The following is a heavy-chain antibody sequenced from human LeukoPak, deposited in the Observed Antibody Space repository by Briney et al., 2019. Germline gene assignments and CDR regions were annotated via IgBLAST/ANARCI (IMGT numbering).Heavy chain of an antibody. CDR2: INHSGST. V-gene: IGHV4-34*01. CDR3: ARGDPYQPLLRQAFDI. D-gene: IGHD2-2*01. CDR1: GGSFSGYY. J-gene: IGHJ3*02. Sequence: SETLSLTCAVYGGSFSGYYWSWIRQPPGKGLEWIGEINHSGSTNYNPSLKSRVTISVDTSKNQFSLQLNSVTPEDTAVYYCARGDPYQPLLRQAFDIWGQGTMVTVSS.